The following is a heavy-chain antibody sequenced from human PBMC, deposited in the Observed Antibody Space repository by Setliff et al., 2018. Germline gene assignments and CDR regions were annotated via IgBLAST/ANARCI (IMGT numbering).Heavy chain of an antibody. V-gene: IGHV4-61*09. Sequence: SETLSLTCAVSGFSISSGYYWSWIRQPAGKGLEWIGHIYTSWSTISNPSLKSRATISVDTSKNQFSLKLTSMTAADTAVYFCAREGRSSTRGWYMDAWGKGTSVTVSS. CDR1: GFSISSGYY. J-gene: IGHJ6*03. CDR2: IYTSWST. D-gene: IGHD2-2*01. CDR3: AREGRSSTRGWYMDA.